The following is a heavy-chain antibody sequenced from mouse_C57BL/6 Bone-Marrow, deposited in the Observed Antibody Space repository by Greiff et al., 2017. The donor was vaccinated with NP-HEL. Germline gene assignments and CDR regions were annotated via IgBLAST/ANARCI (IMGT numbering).Heavy chain of an antibody. CDR2: INPYNGGT. CDR3: ARRSCCLFDY. CDR1: GYTFTDYY. V-gene: IGHV1-19*01. J-gene: IGHJ2*01. Sequence: VQLKESGPVLVKPGASVKMSCKASGYTFTDYYMNWVKQSHGKSLEWIGVINPYNGGTSYNQKFKGKATLTVDKSSSTAYMELNSLTSEDSAVDNCARRSCCLFDYWGQGTTLTVTA.